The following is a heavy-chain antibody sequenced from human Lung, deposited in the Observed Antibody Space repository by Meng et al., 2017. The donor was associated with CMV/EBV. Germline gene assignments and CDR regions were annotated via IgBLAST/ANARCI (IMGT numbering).Heavy chain of an antibody. CDR3: ATEKEGRMSTISDFDI. V-gene: IGHV3-66*02. J-gene: IGHJ3*02. CDR2: IYAGGST. Sequence: SCAASGFTVINHYMNWVRQAPGKGLEWVSIIYAGGSTDYADSVNGRFTISRDNSTNTLYLQMNSLRPEDTAVYYCATEKEGRMSTISDFDIWGQGXMVTVSS. D-gene: IGHD5-24*01. CDR1: GFTVINHY.